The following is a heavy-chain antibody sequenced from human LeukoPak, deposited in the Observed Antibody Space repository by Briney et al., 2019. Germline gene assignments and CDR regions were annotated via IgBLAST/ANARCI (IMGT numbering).Heavy chain of an antibody. Sequence: PSETLSPTCTVSGGSISSYYWSWIRQPPGKGLEWIGYIYYSGSTNYNPSLKSRVTISVDTSKNQFSLKLSSVTAADTAVYYCARLPWGVVRNYYYYYGMDVWGQGTTVTVSS. CDR2: IYYSGST. J-gene: IGHJ6*02. CDR1: GGSISSYY. CDR3: ARLPWGVVRNYYYYYGMDV. V-gene: IGHV4-59*08. D-gene: IGHD2-15*01.